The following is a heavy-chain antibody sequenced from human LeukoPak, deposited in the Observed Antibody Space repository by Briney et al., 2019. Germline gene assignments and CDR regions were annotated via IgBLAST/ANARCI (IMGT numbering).Heavy chain of an antibody. CDR3: ARYGVLGRWPVQEYYFDY. Sequence: GESLKISCKGSGYSFTSYWIGWVRQMPGKGLEWMGIIYPGDSDTRYSPSFQGQVTISADKSISTAYLQWSSLKASDTAMYYCARYGVLGRWPVQEYYFDYWGQGTLVTVSS. V-gene: IGHV5-51*01. CDR1: GYSFTSYW. J-gene: IGHJ4*02. CDR2: IYPGDSDT. D-gene: IGHD6-19*01.